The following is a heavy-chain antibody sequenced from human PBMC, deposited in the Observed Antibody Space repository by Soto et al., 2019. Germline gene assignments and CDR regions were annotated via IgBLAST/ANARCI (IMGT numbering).Heavy chain of an antibody. Sequence: PVGSLRLSCAASGFTFSSYAMHWVRQAPGKGLEWVAVISYDGSNKYYADSVKGRFTISRDNSKNTLYLQMNSLRAEDTAVYYCVREVGYCSGGSCYPGFPYYYGMDVWGQGTTVTVSS. D-gene: IGHD2-15*01. V-gene: IGHV3-30-3*01. CDR2: ISYDGSNK. CDR1: GFTFSSYA. CDR3: VREVGYCSGGSCYPGFPYYYGMDV. J-gene: IGHJ6*02.